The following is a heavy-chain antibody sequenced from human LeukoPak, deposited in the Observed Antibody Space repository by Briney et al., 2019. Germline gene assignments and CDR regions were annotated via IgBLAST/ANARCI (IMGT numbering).Heavy chain of an antibody. J-gene: IGHJ3*02. Sequence: ASVKVSCKASGYTFTSYGISWVRQAPGQGLEWMGWISAYNGNTNYAQKLQGRVTMTTDTSTSTAYMELRSLRSDDTAVYYCATGDDYGDQAPSDAFDIWGQGTMVTVSS. CDR2: ISAYNGNT. CDR1: GYTFTSYG. D-gene: IGHD4-17*01. CDR3: ATGDDYGDQAPSDAFDI. V-gene: IGHV1-18*04.